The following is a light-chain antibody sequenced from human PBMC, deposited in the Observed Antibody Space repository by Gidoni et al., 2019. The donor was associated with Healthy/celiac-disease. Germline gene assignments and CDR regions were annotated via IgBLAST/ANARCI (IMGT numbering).Light chain of an antibody. CDR2: GAS. Sequence: DIVLTQSPGTLSLSPGERATLSCRASQSVSSSYLAWYQQKPGQAPRLLIYGASSRDTGIPERFSGSGSGTDFTLTISRLEPEDFAVYYCQQYGSSPQTFXQXTKVXIK. V-gene: IGKV3-20*01. J-gene: IGKJ1*01. CDR3: QQYGSSPQT. CDR1: QSVSSSY.